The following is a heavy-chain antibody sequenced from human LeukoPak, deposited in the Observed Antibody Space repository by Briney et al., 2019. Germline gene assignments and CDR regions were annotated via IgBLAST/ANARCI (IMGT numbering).Heavy chain of an antibody. D-gene: IGHD6-6*01. CDR2: IYYSGST. Sequence: SETLSLTCTVSGGSISSSSYYWGWIRQPPGKGLEWIGSIYYSGSTYYNPSLKSRVTISVDTSKNQFSLKLSSVTAADTAVYYCARDPIAARPVGDYWGQGTLVTVSS. J-gene: IGHJ4*02. V-gene: IGHV4-39*07. CDR1: GGSISSSSYY. CDR3: ARDPIAARPVGDY.